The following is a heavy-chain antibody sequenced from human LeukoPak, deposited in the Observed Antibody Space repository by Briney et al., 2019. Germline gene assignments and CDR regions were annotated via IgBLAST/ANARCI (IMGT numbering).Heavy chain of an antibody. J-gene: IGHJ4*02. V-gene: IGHV4-34*01. D-gene: IGHD2-2*01. CDR1: GGSFSGYY. Sequence: SETLSLTCAVYGGSFSGYYWSWIRQPPGKGLEWLGEINHSGSTNYNPSLKSRVTISVDTSKNQFSLKLSSVTAADTAVYYCASRHCSSTSCPYYFDYWGQGTLVTVSS. CDR3: ASRHCSSTSCPYYFDY. CDR2: INHSGST.